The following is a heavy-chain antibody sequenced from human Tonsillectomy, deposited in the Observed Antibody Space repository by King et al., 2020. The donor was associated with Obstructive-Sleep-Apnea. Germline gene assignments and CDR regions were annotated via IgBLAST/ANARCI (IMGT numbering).Heavy chain of an antibody. D-gene: IGHD3-9*01. V-gene: IGHV3-30*04. CDR1: GFTFSSYA. CDR3: AREGGGDYDILTGAFDI. Sequence: VQLVESGGGVVHPGRSLRLSCAASGFTFSSYAMHWVRQAPGKGLEWVAVISYDGSNKYYADSVKGRFTISRDNSKNTLYLQMNSLRAKDTAVYYCAREGGGDYDILTGAFDIWGQGTMVTVSS. J-gene: IGHJ3*02. CDR2: ISYDGSNK.